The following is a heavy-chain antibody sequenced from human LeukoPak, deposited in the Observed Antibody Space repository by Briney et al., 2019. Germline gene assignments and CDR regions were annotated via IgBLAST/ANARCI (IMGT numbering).Heavy chain of an antibody. CDR2: INIGRGDS. J-gene: IGHJ6*03. CDR1: GYTFTSYT. V-gene: IGHV1-3*04. D-gene: IGHD3/OR15-3a*01. CDR3: ASGPYYYYMDV. Sequence: ASVKVSCKASGYTFTSYTIHWVRQAPGQSLEWMGWINIGRGDSKCSQKFQGRVTITRNTSISTAYMELSSLRSEDTAVYYCASGPYYYYMDVWGKGTTVTVSS.